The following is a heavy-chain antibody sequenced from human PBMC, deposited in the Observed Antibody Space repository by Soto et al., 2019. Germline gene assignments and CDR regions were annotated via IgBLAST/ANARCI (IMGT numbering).Heavy chain of an antibody. CDR3: AGAGYEILTGSYKKQRYFDY. Sequence: PSETLSLTCTVSGDSLTTYYWNWIRQPPGKGLEWIGFIYYSGSTSYNPSLKSRVTISLDTSKSQVSLKLNSVIATDTAVYYCAGAGYEILTGSYKKQRYFDYWGRGTLVTVSS. J-gene: IGHJ4*02. V-gene: IGHV4-59*01. D-gene: IGHD3-9*01. CDR1: GDSLTTYY. CDR2: IYYSGST.